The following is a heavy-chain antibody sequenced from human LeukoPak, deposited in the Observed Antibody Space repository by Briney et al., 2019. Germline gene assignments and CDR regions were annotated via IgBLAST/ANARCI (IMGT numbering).Heavy chain of an antibody. CDR1: GFTFSNSW. V-gene: IGHV3-15*01. CDR2: IKSKVAGGTI. J-gene: IGHJ5*02. D-gene: IGHD1-1*01. Sequence: SGGSLRLSCAASGFTFSNSWMSWVRQAPGKGLEWVGRIKSKVAGGTIDYAAPVKGRFTISRDDSKNTLYLQMNSLKTEDTGMYYCTTDADNWDDGGWFDPWGQGSLVTVSS. CDR3: TTDADNWDDGGWFDP.